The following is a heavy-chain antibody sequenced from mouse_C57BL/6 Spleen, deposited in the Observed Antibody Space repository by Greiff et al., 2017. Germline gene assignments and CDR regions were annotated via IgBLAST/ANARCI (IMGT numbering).Heavy chain of an antibody. V-gene: IGHV1-53*01. J-gene: IGHJ4*01. CDR1: GYTFTSYW. Sequence: QVHVKQSGTELVKPGASVTLSCKASGYTFTSYWMHWVKQRPGQGLEWIGNINPSNGGTNYNEKFKSKATLTVDKSSSTAYMQLSSLTSEDSAVYYCARPDSYYYAMDYWGQGTSVTVSS. CDR3: ARPDSYYYAMDY. CDR2: INPSNGGT.